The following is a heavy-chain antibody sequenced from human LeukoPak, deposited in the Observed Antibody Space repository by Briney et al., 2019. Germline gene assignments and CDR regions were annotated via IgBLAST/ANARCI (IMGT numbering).Heavy chain of an antibody. Sequence: TLSLTCTVSGGSISSGSYYWSWIRQPAGKGLEWIGRIYTSGSTNYNPSLKSRVTISVDTSKNQFSLKLSSVTAADTAVYYCASQGPGYGAVGRYFDYWGQGTLVTVSS. CDR2: IYTSGST. J-gene: IGHJ4*02. V-gene: IGHV4-61*02. D-gene: IGHD4-17*01. CDR1: GGSISSGSYY. CDR3: ASQGPGYGAVGRYFDY.